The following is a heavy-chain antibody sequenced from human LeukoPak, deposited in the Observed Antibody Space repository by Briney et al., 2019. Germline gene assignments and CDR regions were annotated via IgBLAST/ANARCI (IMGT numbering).Heavy chain of an antibody. CDR3: AKGDSSTSCFDY. CDR1: GFTFSSYG. CDR2: IRYDGSNK. J-gene: IGHJ4*02. Sequence: GGSLRLSCAASGFTFSSYGMHWVRQAPGKGLEWVAFIRYDGSNKYYADSVKGRFTISRDNSKNTLYLQMNSLRAEDTAVYYCAKGDSSTSCFDYWGQGTLVTVSS. D-gene: IGHD2-2*01. V-gene: IGHV3-30*02.